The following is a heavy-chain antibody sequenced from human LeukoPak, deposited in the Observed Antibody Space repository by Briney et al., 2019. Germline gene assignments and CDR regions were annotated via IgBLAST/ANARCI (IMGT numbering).Heavy chain of an antibody. V-gene: IGHV3-23*01. CDR1: GFTFSAYG. D-gene: IGHD4-17*01. CDR2: ISGSGGST. J-gene: IGHJ6*02. CDR3: AKVQDYGDLPYYYGMDV. Sequence: PGGSLRLSCAASGFTFSAYGMHWVRQAPGKGLEWVSAISGSGGSTYYADSVKGRFTISRDNSKNTLYLQMNSLRAEDTAVYYCAKVQDYGDLPYYYGMDVWGQGTTVTVSS.